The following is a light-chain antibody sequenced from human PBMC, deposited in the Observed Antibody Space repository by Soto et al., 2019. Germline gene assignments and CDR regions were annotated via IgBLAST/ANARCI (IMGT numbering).Light chain of an antibody. V-gene: IGKV1-39*01. J-gene: IGKJ4*01. Sequence: DIQMTQSPSSLSASVGDSVTITCRASQTISRYLNWYQLKPGKAPKLLIYTTSSLQSGVPSRFSGRGSGTDFTLTISSLQPEDFATYYCQQSHSLPLTFGGGTKVDIK. CDR3: QQSHSLPLT. CDR2: TTS. CDR1: QTISRY.